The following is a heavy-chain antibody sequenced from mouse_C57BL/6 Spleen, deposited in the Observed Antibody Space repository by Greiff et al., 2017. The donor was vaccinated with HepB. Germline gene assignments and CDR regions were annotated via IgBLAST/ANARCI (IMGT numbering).Heavy chain of an antibody. Sequence: VQLQQSVAELVRPGASVKLSCTASGFNIKNTYMHWVKQRPEQGLEWIGRIDPANGNTKYAPKFQGTATITADTSSNTAYLQLSSLTSEDTAIYYCARSPHYYGSSPYYAMDYWGQGTSVTVSS. D-gene: IGHD1-1*01. CDR1: GFNIKNTY. V-gene: IGHV14-3*01. CDR3: ARSPHYYGSSPYYAMDY. CDR2: IDPANGNT. J-gene: IGHJ4*01.